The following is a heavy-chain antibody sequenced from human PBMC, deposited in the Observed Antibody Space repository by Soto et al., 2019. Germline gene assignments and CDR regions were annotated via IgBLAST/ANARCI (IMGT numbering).Heavy chain of an antibody. J-gene: IGHJ4*02. D-gene: IGHD2-2*01. CDR3: ARADLLWDSFDL. CDR1: GFPFRNFA. Sequence: GGSLRLSCAASGFPFRNFAMAWVRQAPGKGLEWVSIISNSGSSTYHGDSVKGRFTTSRDNSKGTLSLHMRGVRIDDTAVYFCARADLLWDSFDLWGQGTLVTVYS. V-gene: IGHV3-23*05. CDR2: ISNSGSST.